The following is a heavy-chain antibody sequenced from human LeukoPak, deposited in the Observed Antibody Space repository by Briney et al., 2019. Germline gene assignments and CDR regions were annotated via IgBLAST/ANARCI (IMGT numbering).Heavy chain of an antibody. J-gene: IGHJ3*02. Sequence: SGGSLRLSCAASGFTFGSYWMSWVRQAPGKGLEWVANIKQDGSEKYYVDSVEGRFTISRDNAKNSLYLQMNSLRAEDTAVYYCARDGLGTYDAFDIWGQGTMVTVSS. CDR3: ARDGLGTYDAFDI. CDR2: IKQDGSEK. D-gene: IGHD1-26*01. CDR1: GFTFGSYW. V-gene: IGHV3-7*01.